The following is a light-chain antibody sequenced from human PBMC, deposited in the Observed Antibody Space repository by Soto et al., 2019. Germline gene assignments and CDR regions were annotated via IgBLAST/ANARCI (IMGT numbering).Light chain of an antibody. J-gene: IGKJ1*01. Sequence: EIVMTQSPATLSVSPGERATLSCRASQSVSSNLAWYQQEPGQAPRLLIYGASTRATGIPARFSGSGSGTEFTLTISSLQSEDFALYYCQQYNSWFRTFGQGTKVEIK. CDR1: QSVSSN. V-gene: IGKV3-15*01. CDR3: QQYNSWFRT. CDR2: GAS.